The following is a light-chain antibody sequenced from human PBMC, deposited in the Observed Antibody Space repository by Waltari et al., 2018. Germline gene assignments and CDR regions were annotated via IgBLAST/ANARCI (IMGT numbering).Light chain of an antibody. V-gene: IGKV1-5*03. CDR2: KAS. Sequence: DIQMTQSPSTLSASVGDRVTITCRASQTLNRWLAWYQQKPGKAPKLLIYKASTLQSGVPSRCSGSDSGTQFALTITGLQAEDFATYYCQQYHSYPYTFGQGTKLEIK. CDR1: QTLNRW. J-gene: IGKJ2*01. CDR3: QQYHSYPYT.